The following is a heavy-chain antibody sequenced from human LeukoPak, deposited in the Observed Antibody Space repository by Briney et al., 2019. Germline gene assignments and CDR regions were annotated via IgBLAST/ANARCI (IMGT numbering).Heavy chain of an antibody. CDR3: ARELRGTYYYESSGSDY. CDR2: ISAFNGNT. Sequence: GASVKVSCKASGYTFTSYGISWVRQAPGQGLEWMGWISAFNGNTNYAQKFQGRVTMTTDTSTSTGYLEVRSLRVDDTAVYYCARELRGTYYYESSGSDYWGQGTLVTVSS. CDR1: GYTFTSYG. D-gene: IGHD3-22*01. V-gene: IGHV1-18*01. J-gene: IGHJ4*02.